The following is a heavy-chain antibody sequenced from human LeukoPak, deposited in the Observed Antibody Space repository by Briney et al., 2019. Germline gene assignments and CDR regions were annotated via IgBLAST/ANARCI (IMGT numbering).Heavy chain of an antibody. CDR1: GYTFTNYA. CDR3: ARSPYGSGKNIDY. V-gene: IGHV1-18*01. Sequence: GASVKVSCKASGYTFTNYAMNWVRQAPGQGLEWMGWISAYNGNTNYAQKLQGRVSLTTDTSTSTAYMELRSLRSDDTAVNYCARSPYGSGKNIDYWGQGTLVTVSS. D-gene: IGHD3-10*01. J-gene: IGHJ4*02. CDR2: ISAYNGNT.